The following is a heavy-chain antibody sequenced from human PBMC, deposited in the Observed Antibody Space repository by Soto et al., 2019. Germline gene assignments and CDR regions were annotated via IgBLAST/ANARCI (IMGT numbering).Heavy chain of an antibody. CDR3: ASDPATGDSARQVN. D-gene: IGHD7-27*01. CDR1: GGSMNNHD. Sequence: SETLSLTCTVSGGSMNNHDWSWIRQNPGKGLEWIGYIRDSGSTNYFPSLKSRVTISVDMSKNQFSLKLSSVTAADTAVYYCASDPATGDSARQVNWGQGTLVTVSS. CDR2: IRDSGST. J-gene: IGHJ4*02. V-gene: IGHV4-59*08.